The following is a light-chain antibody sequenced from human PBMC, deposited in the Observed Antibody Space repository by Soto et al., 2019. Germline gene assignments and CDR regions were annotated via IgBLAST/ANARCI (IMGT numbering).Light chain of an antibody. Sequence: EIVLTQSPAILSLSPGERATLSCRASQSISTYLSWYQQRPGQAPRLLVYDASKRATDIPARFSGSGSGTDFTLTISSLEPEDFAVYYCQLRSNWPPTWTFGPGTKVETK. J-gene: IGKJ1*01. V-gene: IGKV3-11*01. CDR2: DAS. CDR3: QLRSNWPPTWT. CDR1: QSISTY.